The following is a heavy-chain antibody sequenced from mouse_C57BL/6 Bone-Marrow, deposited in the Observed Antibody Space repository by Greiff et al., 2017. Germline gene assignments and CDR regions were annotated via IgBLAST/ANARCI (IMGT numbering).Heavy chain of an antibody. V-gene: IGHV1-18*01. J-gene: IGHJ3*01. CDR2: INPNNGGT. Sequence: VQLQQSGPELVKPGASVKIPCKASGYTFTHYNMDWVKQSHGKSLEWIGDINPNNGGTIYNQKFKGKATLTVDKSSSTAYMELRSLTSEDTAVYYCARSDWTGFAYWGQGTLVTVSA. CDR1: GYTFTHYN. D-gene: IGHD4-1*01. CDR3: ARSDWTGFAY.